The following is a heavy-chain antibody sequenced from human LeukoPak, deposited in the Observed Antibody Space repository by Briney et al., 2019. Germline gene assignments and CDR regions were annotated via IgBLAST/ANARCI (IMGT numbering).Heavy chain of an antibody. D-gene: IGHD3-22*01. CDR3: ARDRGPYNYYDSSGYSN. V-gene: IGHV3-7*03. J-gene: IGHJ4*02. CDR2: IKQDGSEK. Sequence: GGSLRLSCAASGFTFSSYWMSWVRQAPGKGLEWVANIKQDGSEKYYVDSVKGRFTISRDNAKNSLYLQMNSLRAEDTAVYYCARDRGPYNYYDSSGYSNWGQGTLVTVSS. CDR1: GFTFSSYW.